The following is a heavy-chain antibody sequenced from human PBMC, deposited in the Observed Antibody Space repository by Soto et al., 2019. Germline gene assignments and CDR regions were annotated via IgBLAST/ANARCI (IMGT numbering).Heavy chain of an antibody. V-gene: IGHV1-69*02. CDR1: GGTFSSYT. CDR2: IIPILGIA. Sequence: QVQLVQSGAEVKKPGSSVKVSCKASGGTFSSYTISWVRQAPGQGLEWMGRIIPILGIANYAQKFQGRVTITADNATSTAYRERSSWRSGDTAVYYCARKFCRGGSSYLLALNWSAPGGQGPLFTVPS. J-gene: IGHJ5*02. D-gene: IGHD2-15*01. CDR3: ARKFCRGGSSYLLALNWSAP.